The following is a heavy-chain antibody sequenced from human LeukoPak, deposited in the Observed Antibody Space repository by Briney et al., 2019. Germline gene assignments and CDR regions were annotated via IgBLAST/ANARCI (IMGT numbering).Heavy chain of an antibody. CDR3: ATDQGYYYGMDV. CDR1: GYTLTELS. V-gene: IGHV1-24*01. J-gene: IGHJ6*02. Sequence: ASVKVSCEVSGYTLTELSMHWVRQAPGKGLEWMGGFDPEDGETIYAQKFQGRVTMTEDTSTDTAYMELSSLRSEDTAVYYCATDQGYYYGMDVWGQGTTVTVSS. CDR2: FDPEDGET.